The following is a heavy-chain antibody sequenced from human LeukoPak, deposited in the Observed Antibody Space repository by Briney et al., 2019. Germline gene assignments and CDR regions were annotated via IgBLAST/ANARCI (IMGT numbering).Heavy chain of an antibody. Sequence: SETLSLTCAVYGGSFSGYYWSWIRQPPGKGLEWIGEINHSGSTNYNPSLKSRVTISADTSKNQFSLKLSSVTAADTAVYYCARAHYYYDSSGYYSLYYFDYWGQGTLVTVSS. V-gene: IGHV4-34*01. CDR3: ARAHYYYDSSGYYSLYYFDY. CDR2: INHSGST. CDR1: GGSFSGYY. D-gene: IGHD3-22*01. J-gene: IGHJ4*02.